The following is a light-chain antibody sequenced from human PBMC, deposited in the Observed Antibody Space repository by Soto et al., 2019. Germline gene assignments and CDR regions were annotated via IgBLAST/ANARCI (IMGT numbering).Light chain of an antibody. J-gene: IGLJ1*01. CDR2: NND. Sequence: QSALTQPPSASGTPGQRLTISCSGGYSNIGPNPVNWYRQVPGTAPKLLIHNNDQRPSGVPDRISGSKSGTSASLAISGLHSDDEADYYCAAWDDSLNAYVFGIGTKVTVL. V-gene: IGLV1-44*01. CDR1: YSNIGPNP. CDR3: AAWDDSLNAYV.